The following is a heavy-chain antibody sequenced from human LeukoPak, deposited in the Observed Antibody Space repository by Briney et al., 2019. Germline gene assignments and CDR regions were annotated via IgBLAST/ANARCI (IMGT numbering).Heavy chain of an antibody. V-gene: IGHV4-34*01. CDR1: GGSFSGYY. CDR3: ARVSNVLGAIRY. J-gene: IGHJ4*02. Sequence: SETLSLTCAVYGGSFSGYYWSWIRQPPGKGLEWIGEINHSGSTNYNPSLKSRVTISVDTSKNQFSLKLNSVTAADTAVYYCARVSNVLGAIRYWGQGTLVSVSS. CDR2: INHSGST. D-gene: IGHD2-21*01.